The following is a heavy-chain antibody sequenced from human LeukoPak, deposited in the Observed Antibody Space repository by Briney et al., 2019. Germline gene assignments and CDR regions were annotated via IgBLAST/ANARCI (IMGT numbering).Heavy chain of an antibody. CDR3: ARDHCTSTGCYENYYYGLDV. V-gene: IGHV1-2*02. CDR1: GYTFTEDY. CDR2: INPNSGGT. J-gene: IGHJ6*02. Sequence: ASVKVSCTASGYTFTEDYVQWVRQAPGQGLEWMGWINPNSGGTNYAQKFQGRVTMTRDTSIRAAYMELSRLRSDDTAVYYCARDHCTSTGCYENYYYGLDVWGQGTTVTVSS. D-gene: IGHD2-2*01.